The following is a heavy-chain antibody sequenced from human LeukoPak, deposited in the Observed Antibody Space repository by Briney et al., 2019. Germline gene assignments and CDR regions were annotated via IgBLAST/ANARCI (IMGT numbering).Heavy chain of an antibody. CDR2: IYYSGST. D-gene: IGHD5-18*01. Sequence: KSSETLSLTCTVSGGSISSYYWSWIRQPPGKGLEWIGYIYYSGSTNYNPSLKSRVTISVDTSKNQFSLKLSSVTAADTAVYYCAGVDTATRVSFDYWGQGTLVTVSS. CDR3: AGVDTATRVSFDY. J-gene: IGHJ4*02. CDR1: GGSISSYY. V-gene: IGHV4-59*01.